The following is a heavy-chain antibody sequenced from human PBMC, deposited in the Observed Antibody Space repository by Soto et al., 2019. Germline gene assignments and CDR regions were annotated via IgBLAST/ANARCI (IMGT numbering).Heavy chain of an antibody. J-gene: IGHJ6*02. CDR1: GDSINKTYW. Sequence: SGTLSLTCFVSGDSINKTYWWRWVRQAPEKGLEWMGEIYHTGGRSYMPSRRGRITLSVDTSKKQCSLKLSAVTAADTAVYYCARGGSLGYCSGGSCYLPHYYYYYGMDVWGQGTTVTASS. D-gene: IGHD2-15*01. CDR2: IYHTGGR. V-gene: IGHV4-4*02. CDR3: ARGGSLGYCSGGSCYLPHYYYYYGMDV.